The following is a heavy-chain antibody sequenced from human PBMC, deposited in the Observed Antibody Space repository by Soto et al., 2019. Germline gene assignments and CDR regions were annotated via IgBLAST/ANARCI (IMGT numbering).Heavy chain of an antibody. CDR2: IVVGSGNT. V-gene: IGHV1-58*01. Sequence: ASVKVSCKASGFTFTSSAVQWVRQARGQRLEWIGWIVVGSGNTNYAQKFQERVTITRDMSTSTAYMELSSLRSEDTAVYYCAKDCREKAPDYYYGMDVWGQGTTVTVSS. CDR3: AKDCREKAPDYYYGMDV. J-gene: IGHJ6*02. CDR1: GFTFTSSA. D-gene: IGHD2-15*01.